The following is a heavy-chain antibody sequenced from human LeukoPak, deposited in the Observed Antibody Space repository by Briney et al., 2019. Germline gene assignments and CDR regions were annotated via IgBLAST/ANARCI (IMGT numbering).Heavy chain of an antibody. V-gene: IGHV4-31*03. CDR1: GGSISSGGYY. D-gene: IGHD3-10*01. J-gene: IGHJ4*02. Sequence: SETLSLTCTVSGGSISSGGYYWSWIRQHPGKGLEWIGYIYYSGSTYYNPSLKSRVTISVDTSKNQFSLKLSSVTAADTAVSYCARDGSGSYSYYFDYWGQGTLVTVSS. CDR2: IYYSGST. CDR3: ARDGSGSYSYYFDY.